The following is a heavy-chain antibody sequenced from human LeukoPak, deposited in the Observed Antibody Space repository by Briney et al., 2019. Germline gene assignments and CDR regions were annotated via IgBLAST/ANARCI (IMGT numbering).Heavy chain of an antibody. CDR2: IYYSGST. Sequence: PSETLSLTCTVSGGSISSYYWSWIRQPPGKGLEWIGYIYYSGSTNYDPSLKSRVTISVDTSKNQFSLKLSSVTAADTAVFYCARHTTVDPNFEFWGQGTLVTVSS. V-gene: IGHV4-59*08. CDR3: ARHTTVDPNFEF. CDR1: GGSISSYY. J-gene: IGHJ4*02. D-gene: IGHD4-23*01.